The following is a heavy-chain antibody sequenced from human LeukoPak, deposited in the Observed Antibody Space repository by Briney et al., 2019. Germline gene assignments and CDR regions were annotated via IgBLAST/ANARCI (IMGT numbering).Heavy chain of an antibody. CDR2: ISDDGSSA. D-gene: IGHD3-22*01. CDR3: ATPLDYFDMSDSHQGGD. J-gene: IGHJ4*02. Sequence: TGGSLRLSCTASGFTFRSYWMHWVRHIPGKGLMWVSRISDDGSSASYADSVKGRFTISRDDAKHTLYLQMNSLRAEDTAVYYCATPLDYFDMSDSHQGGDWGQGTLVTVSS. V-gene: IGHV3-74*01. CDR1: GFTFRSYW.